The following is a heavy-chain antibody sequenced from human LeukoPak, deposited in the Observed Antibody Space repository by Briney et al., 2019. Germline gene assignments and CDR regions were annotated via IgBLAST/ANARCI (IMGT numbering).Heavy chain of an antibody. CDR1: GFTVSSNY. CDR3: ARIDYSNYARGY. CDR2: ISGSGGST. J-gene: IGHJ4*02. D-gene: IGHD4-11*01. Sequence: GGSLRLSCAASGFTVSSNYMSWVRQAPGRGLEWVSAISGSGGSTYYADSVKGRFTISRDNSKNTLYLQMNSLRAEDTAVYYCARIDYSNYARGYWGQGTLVTVSS. V-gene: IGHV3-23*01.